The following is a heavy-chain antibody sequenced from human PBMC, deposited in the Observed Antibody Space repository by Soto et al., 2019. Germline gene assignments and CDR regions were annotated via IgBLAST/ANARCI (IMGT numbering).Heavy chain of an antibody. Sequence: VELHQWGAGVLRPSETLSLTCAVNGGSFREYYWSWLRQPPGKGLEWIGEINQSGTTHYNPSLKRRINISIDTSKNQFSLNLTSVTAADTATYYCARDIITVIGGEIYYYFGMDVWGQGTTVTVSS. CDR3: ARDIITVIGGEIYYYFGMDV. CDR2: INQSGTT. D-gene: IGHD3-10*01. J-gene: IGHJ6*02. V-gene: IGHV4-34*01. CDR1: GGSFREYY.